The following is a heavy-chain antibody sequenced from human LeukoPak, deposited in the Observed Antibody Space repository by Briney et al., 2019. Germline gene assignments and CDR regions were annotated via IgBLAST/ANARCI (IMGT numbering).Heavy chain of an antibody. J-gene: IGHJ4*02. CDR1: GFTFRSYW. V-gene: IGHV3-74*01. CDR2: LNGAGSST. D-gene: IGHD2-21*02. CDR3: ARDLGVRDGY. Sequence: RGSLRLSCAASGFTFRSYWVHWVRQAPGKGLVWVSRLNGAGSSTSYADSVKGRFTISRDNAKHTLHLQMHSLRAEDTGVYYCARDLGVRDGYWGQGTLVTVPS.